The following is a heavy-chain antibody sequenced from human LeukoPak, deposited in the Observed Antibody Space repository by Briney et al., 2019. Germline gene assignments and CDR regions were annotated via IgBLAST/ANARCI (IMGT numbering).Heavy chain of an antibody. J-gene: IGHJ4*02. D-gene: IGHD2-2*01. Sequence: GGSLRLSCATSGFTFSGYAMSWVRQAPGKGLEWVSGISGSGASAYYEDSVKGRFTISRDNSKNTLYLQMNSLRVEDTAAYYCAKQRSEVPVAAANYWGQGSLVTVSS. CDR3: AKQRSEVPVAAANY. V-gene: IGHV3-23*01. CDR1: GFTFSGYA. CDR2: ISGSGASA.